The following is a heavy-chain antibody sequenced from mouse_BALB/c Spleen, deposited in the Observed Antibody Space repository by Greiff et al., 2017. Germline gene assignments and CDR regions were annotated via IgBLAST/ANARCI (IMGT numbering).Heavy chain of an antibody. D-gene: IGHD6-1*01. CDR1: GYTFTSYW. CDR3: ASGAPLDY. V-gene: IGHV1S81*02. Sequence: VQLQQPGAELVKPGASVKLSCKASGYTFTSYWMHWVKQRPGQGLEWIGEINPSNGRTNYNEKFKSKATLTVDKSSSTAYMQLSSLTSEDSAVYYCASGAPLDYWGQGTTLTVSS. CDR2: INPSNGRT. J-gene: IGHJ2*01.